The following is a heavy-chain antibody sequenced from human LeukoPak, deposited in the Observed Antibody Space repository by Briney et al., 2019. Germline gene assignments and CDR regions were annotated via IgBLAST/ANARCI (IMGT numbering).Heavy chain of an antibody. Sequence: GGSLRLSCAASGFNFSSYGMHWVRQAPGKGLEGVTSIWFDGSNIHYADSVKGRVIISRDNSKSALYLQMNSLRAEDTAIYYCARDSLPMAVTGPFDHWGQGALVTVSS. J-gene: IGHJ4*02. D-gene: IGHD6-19*01. V-gene: IGHV3-33*01. CDR3: ARDSLPMAVTGPFDH. CDR1: GFNFSSYG. CDR2: IWFDGSNI.